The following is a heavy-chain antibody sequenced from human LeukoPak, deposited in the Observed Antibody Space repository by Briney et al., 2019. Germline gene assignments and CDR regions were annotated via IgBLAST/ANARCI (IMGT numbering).Heavy chain of an antibody. D-gene: IGHD4-11*01. V-gene: IGHV3-23*01. Sequence: GGSLRLSCAASGFTFSSYAMSWVRQAPGKGLEWVSAISGSGGSTYYADSVKGRFTISRDNAKNSLYLQMNSLRAEDTAVYYCARVQLGYSNGVIRSYYFDYWGQGTLVTVSS. CDR3: ARVQLGYSNGVIRSYYFDY. CDR1: GFTFSSYA. J-gene: IGHJ4*02. CDR2: ISGSGGST.